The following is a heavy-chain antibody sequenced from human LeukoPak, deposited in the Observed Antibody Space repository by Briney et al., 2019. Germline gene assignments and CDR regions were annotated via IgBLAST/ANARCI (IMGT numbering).Heavy chain of an antibody. J-gene: IGHJ3*02. CDR1: GGSFSGYY. D-gene: IGHD6-6*01. CDR2: INHSGST. V-gene: IGHV4-34*01. Sequence: SETLSLACAVYGGSFSGYYWSWIRQPPGKGLEWIGEINHSGSTNYNPSLKSRVTISVDTSKNQFSLKLSSVTAADTAVYYCARDPFYSSSGRGAFDIWGQGTMVTVSS. CDR3: ARDPFYSSSGRGAFDI.